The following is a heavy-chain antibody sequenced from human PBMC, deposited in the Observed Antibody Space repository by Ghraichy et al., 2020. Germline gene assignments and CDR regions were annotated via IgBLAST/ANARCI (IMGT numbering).Heavy chain of an antibody. CDR3: ARGPTSGSYGGGFDY. Sequence: SETLSLTCAVYGGSFSGYYWSWIRQPPGKGLEWIGEINHSGSTNYNPSLKSRVTISVDTSKNQFSLKLSSVTAADTAVYYCARGPTSGSYGGGFDYWGQGTLVTVSS. V-gene: IGHV4-34*01. CDR2: INHSGST. CDR1: GGSFSGYY. D-gene: IGHD1-26*01. J-gene: IGHJ4*02.